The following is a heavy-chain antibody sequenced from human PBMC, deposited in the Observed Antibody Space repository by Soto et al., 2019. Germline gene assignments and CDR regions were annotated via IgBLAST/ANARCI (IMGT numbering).Heavy chain of an antibody. D-gene: IGHD2-15*01. Sequence: ASVKVSCKASGGTFSSYAISWVRQAPGQGLEWMGGIIPIFGTANYAQKFQGRVTITADESTSTAYMELSSLRSEDTAVYYCARVVPRSPVIVVVVAADNWFDLSGQGTLVTVSS. CDR2: IIPIFGTA. CDR3: ARVVPRSPVIVVVVAADNWFDL. CDR1: GGTFSSYA. V-gene: IGHV1-69*13. J-gene: IGHJ5*02.